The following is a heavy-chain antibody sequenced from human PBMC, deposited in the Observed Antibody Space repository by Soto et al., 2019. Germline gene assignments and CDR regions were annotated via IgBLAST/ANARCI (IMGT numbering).Heavy chain of an antibody. CDR3: ARERVGHSAMDV. J-gene: IGHJ6*02. V-gene: IGHV4-59*01. D-gene: IGHD1-26*01. Sequence: QVQLQESGPGLVKPSETLSLMCSVSGGSITNYYWSWIRQSPAKGLEWIGYISDSGSTKYNPSLKSRVSISLDTSKSQFSLKLTSVTAADTAVYYCARERVGHSAMDVWGQGTTVTVSS. CDR2: ISDSGST. CDR1: GGSITNYY.